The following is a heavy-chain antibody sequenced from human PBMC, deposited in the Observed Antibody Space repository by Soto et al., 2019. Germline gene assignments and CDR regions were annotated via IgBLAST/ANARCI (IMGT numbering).Heavy chain of an antibody. CDR3: AKVRPLRDCTRTSCLGAFDI. J-gene: IGHJ3*02. CDR2: ITASGDTT. V-gene: IGHV3-23*01. D-gene: IGHD2-2*01. CDR1: GFTFSSYA. Sequence: GGSLRLSCAASGFTFSSYAMSGGRQAPGKGLEWDSAITASGDTTYYADSVKGRFTISRDNSKSTMYLQMNSLRAEDTAVYYCAKVRPLRDCTRTSCLGAFDIWGQGTMVTVSS.